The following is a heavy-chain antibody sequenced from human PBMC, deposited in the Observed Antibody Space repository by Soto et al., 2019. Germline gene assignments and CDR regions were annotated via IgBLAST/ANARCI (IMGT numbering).Heavy chain of an antibody. CDR2: IIPIFGTA. CDR1: GGTFSSYA. V-gene: IGHV1-69*01. Sequence: VKVSCKASGGTFSSYAISWVRQAPGQGLEWMGGIIPIFGTANYAQKFQGRVTITADESTSTAYMELSSLRSEDTAVYYCAREQARIPAAMLYYYYYGMDVWGQGTTVTVSS. J-gene: IGHJ6*02. D-gene: IGHD2-2*01. CDR3: AREQARIPAAMLYYYYYGMDV.